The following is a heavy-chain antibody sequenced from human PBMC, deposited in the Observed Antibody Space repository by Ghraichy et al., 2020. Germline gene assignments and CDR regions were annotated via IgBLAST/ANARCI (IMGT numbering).Heavy chain of an antibody. CDR2: IYYSGST. CDR1: GGSISSGGYY. Sequence: SETLSLTCTVSGGSISSGGYYWSWIRQHPGKGLEWIGYIYYSGSTYYNPSLKSRVTISVDTSKNQFSLKLSSVTAADTAVYYCAREGGGSGWYFDLWGRGTLVTVSS. V-gene: IGHV4-31*03. CDR3: AREGGGSGWYFDL. J-gene: IGHJ2*01. D-gene: IGHD6-19*01.